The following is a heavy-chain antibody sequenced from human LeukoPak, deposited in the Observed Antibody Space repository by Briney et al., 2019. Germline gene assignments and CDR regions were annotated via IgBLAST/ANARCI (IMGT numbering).Heavy chain of an antibody. J-gene: IGHJ4*02. Sequence: SETLSLTCTVSGGSISSYYWSWIRQPPGKGLEWIGNIYYSGSTNYNPSLKSRVTISVDTSTNQFSLKLSSVTAADTAVYYCATAQTSRGSYSADYFDYWGQGTLVTVSS. CDR2: IYYSGST. D-gene: IGHD1-26*01. CDR3: ATAQTSRGSYSADYFDY. V-gene: IGHV4-59*12. CDR1: GGSISSYY.